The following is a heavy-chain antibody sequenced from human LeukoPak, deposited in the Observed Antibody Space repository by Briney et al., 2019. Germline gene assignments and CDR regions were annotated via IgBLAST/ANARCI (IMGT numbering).Heavy chain of an antibody. V-gene: IGHV4-39*01. CDR2: IYYSWST. CDR3: ARSLTMVRGVIISSVWFEP. J-gene: IGHJ5*02. Sequence: SETLSLTCTVSGGSISSSSYYWVWIRQPPGKGLEWIGSIYYSWSTYYNPSLKSRVTISLYTAKNQFSLKPSSVSAADTVAYFCARSLTMVRGVIISSVWFEPWGQGNLVTVSS. D-gene: IGHD3-10*01. CDR1: GGSISSSSYY.